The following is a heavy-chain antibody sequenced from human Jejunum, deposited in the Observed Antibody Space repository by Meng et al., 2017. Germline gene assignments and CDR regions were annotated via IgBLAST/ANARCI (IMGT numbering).Heavy chain of an antibody. Sequence: ELKGHRRILTVASRAFLYIIKEYTLQRVPQATGQRRDWIVCITTDNGDKQYSQTFQGRVTITRDTSSSTTYRELSSLRTEDTAVYFCARERQTSGEDYWGQGTLVTVSS. D-gene: IGHD2-15*01. CDR3: ARERQTSGEDY. CDR2: ITTDNGDK. V-gene: IGHV1-3*04. J-gene: IGHJ4*02. CDR1: LYIIKEYT.